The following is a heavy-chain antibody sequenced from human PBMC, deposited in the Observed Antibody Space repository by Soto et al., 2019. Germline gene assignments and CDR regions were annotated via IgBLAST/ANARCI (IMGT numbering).Heavy chain of an antibody. V-gene: IGHV3-33*01. CDR3: AREHISGWSLLYYYYGMDV. J-gene: IGHJ6*02. CDR2: IWYDGSNK. Sequence: GGSLRLSSAASGFTFSSYGMHWVRQAPGKGLEWVAVIWYDGSNKYYADSVKGRFTISRDNSKNTLYLQMNSLRAEDTAVYYCAREHISGWSLLYYYYGMDVWGQGTTVTVSS. D-gene: IGHD6-19*01. CDR1: GFTFSSYG.